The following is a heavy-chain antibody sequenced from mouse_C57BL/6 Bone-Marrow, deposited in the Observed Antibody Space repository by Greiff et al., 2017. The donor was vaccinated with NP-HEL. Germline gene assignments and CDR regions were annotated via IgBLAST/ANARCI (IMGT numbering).Heavy chain of an antibody. Sequence: VQLQQSGAELVKPGASVKMSCKASGYTFTTYPIEWMKQNHGKSLEWIGNFHPYNDDTKYNEKFKGKATLTVEKSSSTVYLELSRLTSDDSAVYYCAVWLRRVYYAMDYWGQGTSVTVSS. CDR3: AVWLRRVYYAMDY. V-gene: IGHV1-47*01. CDR1: GYTFTTYP. D-gene: IGHD2-2*01. CDR2: FHPYNDDT. J-gene: IGHJ4*01.